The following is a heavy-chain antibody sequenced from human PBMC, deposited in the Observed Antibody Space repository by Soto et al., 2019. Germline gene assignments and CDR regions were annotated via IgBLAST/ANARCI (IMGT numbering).Heavy chain of an antibody. J-gene: IGHJ6*02. CDR3: AKDYFMTTVTPAEGYYYYGMDV. CDR1: GFTFSSYG. Sequence: GGSLRLSCAASGFTFSSYGMHWVRQAPGKGLEWVAVISYDGSNKYYADSVKGRFTISRDNSKNTLYLQMNSLRAEDTAVYYCAKDYFMTTVTPAEGYYYYGMDVWGQGTTVTVSS. D-gene: IGHD4-4*01. CDR2: ISYDGSNK. V-gene: IGHV3-30*18.